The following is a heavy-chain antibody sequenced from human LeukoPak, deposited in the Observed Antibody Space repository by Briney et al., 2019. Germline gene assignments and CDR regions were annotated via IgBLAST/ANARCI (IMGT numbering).Heavy chain of an antibody. J-gene: IGHJ6*04. D-gene: IGHD3-9*01. CDR2: ISGSGGST. V-gene: IGHV3-23*01. CDR3: AKTYDILYGMDV. Sequence: GGSLRLSCAASGFTFSSYAMSWVRQAPGKGLEWVSAISGSGGSTYYADSVKGRFTISRDNSKDTLYLQMNSLRAEDTAVYYCAKTYDILYGMDVWGKGTTVTVSS. CDR1: GFTFSSYA.